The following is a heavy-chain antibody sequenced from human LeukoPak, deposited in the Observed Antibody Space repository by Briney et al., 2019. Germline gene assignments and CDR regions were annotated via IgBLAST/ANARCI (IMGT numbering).Heavy chain of an antibody. V-gene: IGHV3-73*01. J-gene: IGHJ4*02. CDR3: TRTHTLTDVEHDY. CDR2: VRSKASNYAT. Sequence: GGSLRLSCAASGFSFSSYSMNWVRQASGKGLEWVGRVRSKASNYATEYAASVKGRFTISRDDSKNTAYLQMNSLKTEDTAVYYCTRTHTLTDVEHDYWGQGTLVTVSS. D-gene: IGHD1/OR15-1a*01. CDR1: GFSFSSYS.